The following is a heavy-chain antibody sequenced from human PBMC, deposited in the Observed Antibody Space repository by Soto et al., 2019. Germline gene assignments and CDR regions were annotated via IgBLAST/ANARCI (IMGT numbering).Heavy chain of an antibody. CDR3: AKDIYMVRGVTLTCGYFDL. D-gene: IGHD3-10*01. V-gene: IGHV3-23*01. J-gene: IGHJ2*01. CDR1: GFTFSSYA. Sequence: EVQLLESGGGLVQPGGSLRLSCAASGFTFSSYAMSWVRQAPGKGLEWVSAISGSGGSTYYADSVKGRFTISRDNSKNTLYLQMNSLRAEDTAVYYCAKDIYMVRGVTLTCGYFDLWGRGTLVTVSS. CDR2: ISGSGGST.